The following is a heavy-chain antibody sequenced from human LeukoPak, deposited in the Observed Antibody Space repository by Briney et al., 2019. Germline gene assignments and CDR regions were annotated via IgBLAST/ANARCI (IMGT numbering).Heavy chain of an antibody. CDR3: ARDPDYGDSLDY. CDR1: GCTFSSYW. CDR2: IKQDGSEK. V-gene: IGHV3-7*01. D-gene: IGHD4-17*01. J-gene: IGHJ4*02. Sequence: GGSLRLSCAASGCTFSSYWMSWVRQAPGKGLEWVANIKQDGSEKYYVDSVKGRFTISRDNAKNSLYLQMNSLRAEDTAVYYCARDPDYGDSLDYWGQGTLVTVSS.